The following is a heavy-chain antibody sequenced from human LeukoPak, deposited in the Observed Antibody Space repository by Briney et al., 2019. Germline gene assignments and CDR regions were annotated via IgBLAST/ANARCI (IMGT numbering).Heavy chain of an antibody. Sequence: ETLSLTCTVSGGSISSYYWSWIRQPPGKGLEWIGYIYYSGSTNYNPSLKSRVTISVDTSKNQFSLKLSSVTAADTAVYYCARGRGSYLDYWGQGTLVTVSS. D-gene: IGHD1-26*01. CDR3: ARGRGSYLDY. V-gene: IGHV4-59*12. CDR2: IYYSGST. J-gene: IGHJ4*02. CDR1: GGSISSYY.